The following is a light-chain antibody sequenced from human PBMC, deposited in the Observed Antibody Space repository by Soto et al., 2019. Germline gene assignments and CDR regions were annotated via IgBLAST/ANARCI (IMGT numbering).Light chain of an antibody. Sequence: EIVLTQSPGTLSLSPGERATLSCRASQSVTSNFLAWYQQKPGQAPRLLLYGASSRATGIPGRFSGSGSGTDFTLTIRRLEPEDFAVYYCQQYGSSPLTFGGGTKLEIK. J-gene: IGKJ4*01. CDR3: QQYGSSPLT. V-gene: IGKV3-20*01. CDR2: GAS. CDR1: QSVTSNF.